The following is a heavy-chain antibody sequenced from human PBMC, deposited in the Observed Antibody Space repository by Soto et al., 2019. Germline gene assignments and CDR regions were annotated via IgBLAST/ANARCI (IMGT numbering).Heavy chain of an antibody. J-gene: IGHJ3*02. V-gene: IGHV3-23*01. CDR2: ISGSGGST. CDR1: GFTFSSYA. CDR3: ATLGGYYDILTGYWNDAFDI. Sequence: EVQLLESGGGLVQPGGSLRLSCAASGFTFSSYAMSWVRQAPGKGLEWVSAISGSGGSTYYADSVKGRFTISRDNSKNTLYLQMSSLRAEDTAVYYCATLGGYYDILTGYWNDAFDIWGQGTMVTVSS. D-gene: IGHD3-9*01.